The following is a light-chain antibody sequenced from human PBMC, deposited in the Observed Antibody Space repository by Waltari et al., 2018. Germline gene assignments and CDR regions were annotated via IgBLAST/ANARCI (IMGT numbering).Light chain of an antibody. CDR1: SSDIGSFCV. CDR3: QSYDNTGRGSVL. J-gene: IGLJ2*01. Sequence: LTQPPSLSGAPGHRVTISCTGSSSDIGSFCVHRYQHRPGRVPRLLIYDNTHRPSGVPDRFSASKSDTSASLDIAGLQPDDEADYYCQSYDNTGRGSVLIGGGTRLTVL. V-gene: IGLV1-40*01. CDR2: DNT.